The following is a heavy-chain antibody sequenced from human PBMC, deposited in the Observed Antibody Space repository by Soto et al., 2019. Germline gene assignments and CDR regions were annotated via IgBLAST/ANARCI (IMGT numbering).Heavy chain of an antibody. V-gene: IGHV1-69*13. CDR2: IIPIFGTA. D-gene: IGHD5-12*01. Sequence: ASVKVSCKASRGIFSSYAISWVRQAPGQGLEWMGGIIPIFGTANYAQKFQGRVTITADESTSTAYMELSSLRSEDTAVYYCARYSGYDWLFDYWGQGTLVTVSS. CDR3: ARYSGYDWLFDY. J-gene: IGHJ4*02. CDR1: RGIFSSYA.